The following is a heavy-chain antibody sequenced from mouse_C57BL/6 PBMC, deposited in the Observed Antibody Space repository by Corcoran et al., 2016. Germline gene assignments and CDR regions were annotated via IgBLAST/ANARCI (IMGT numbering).Heavy chain of an antibody. J-gene: IGHJ3*01. CDR3: ARGKGYGYGFVY. CDR1: GYTFTDYY. Sequence: QVQLKQSGAELVRPGASVKLSCKASGYTFTDYYINWVKQRPGQGLEWIARIYPGSGNTYYNEKLKGKATLTAEKSSSTAYMQLSSLTSEDSAVYFCARGKGYGYGFVYWGQGTLVTVSA. V-gene: IGHV1-76*01. CDR2: IYPGSGNT. D-gene: IGHD2-2*01.